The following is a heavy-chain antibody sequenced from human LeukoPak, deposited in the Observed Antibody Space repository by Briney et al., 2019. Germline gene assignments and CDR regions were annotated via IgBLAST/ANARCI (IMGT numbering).Heavy chain of an antibody. CDR2: IYYSGST. D-gene: IGHD2-2*01. V-gene: IGHV4-61*08. J-gene: IGHJ5*02. CDR1: GGSISSGGYY. Sequence: SQTLSLTCTVSGGSISSGGYYWSWIRQHPGKGLEWIGYIYYSGSTNYNPSLKSRVTISVDTSKNQFSLKLSSVTAADTAVYYCARHGGYQLLSWFDPWGQGTLVTVSS. CDR3: ARHGGYQLLSWFDP.